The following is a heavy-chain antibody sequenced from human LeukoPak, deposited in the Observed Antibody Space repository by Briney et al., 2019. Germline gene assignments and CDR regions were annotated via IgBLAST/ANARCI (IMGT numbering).Heavy chain of an antibody. CDR3: ARHIAAAPRGFDP. Sequence: ASETLSLTCTVSGGSISSGDYYWSWIRQPPGKGLEWIGYIYYSGSTYYNPSLKSRVTMSVDTSKNQFSLKLSSVTAADTAVYYCARHIAAAPRGFDPWGQGTLVTVSS. J-gene: IGHJ5*02. CDR2: IYYSGST. D-gene: IGHD6-13*01. V-gene: IGHV4-30-4*01. CDR1: GGSISSGDYY.